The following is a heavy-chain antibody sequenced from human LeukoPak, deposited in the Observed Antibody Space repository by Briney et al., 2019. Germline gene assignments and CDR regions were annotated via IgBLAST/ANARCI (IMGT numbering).Heavy chain of an antibody. CDR2: MNPNSGNT. CDR3: ARGYYGSGSTILGY. CDR1: GYTFTSYD. D-gene: IGHD3-10*01. V-gene: IGHV1-8*01. J-gene: IGHJ4*02. Sequence: ASVKVSCKASGYTFTSYDINWVRQATGQGLGWMGWMNPNSGNTGYAQKFQGRVTMTRNTSISTAYMELSSLRSEDTAVYYRARGYYGSGSTILGYWGQGTLVTVSS.